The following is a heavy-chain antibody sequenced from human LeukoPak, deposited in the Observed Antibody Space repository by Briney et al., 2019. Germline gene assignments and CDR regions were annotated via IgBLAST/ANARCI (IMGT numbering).Heavy chain of an antibody. V-gene: IGHV1-2*02. CDR1: GYTFTGYY. CDR3: ARADWVGSGHAGFYSDY. D-gene: IGHD5-12*01. CDR2: IRLRDGGT. Sequence: ASVKVSCKASGYTFTGYYMHWVRQAPGQGLEWMGWIRLRDGGTIYAQRFQDRFIMTTDPSTNTASMELRSLTSDDTAVYFCARADWVGSGHAGFYSDYWGQGTLVTVSS. J-gene: IGHJ4*02.